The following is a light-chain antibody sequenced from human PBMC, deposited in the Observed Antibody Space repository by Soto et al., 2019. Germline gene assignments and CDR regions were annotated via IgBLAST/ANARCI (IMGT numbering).Light chain of an antibody. Sequence: DIQMTQSPSTLSASVGDRVTITCRASQRISSWMAWFQQKPGKAPKLLLYDASSLESGVPSRFSGSGSGTEFTLINCSLQPDHFASYYCHQYGTYLWTLGQGTKVDLK. CDR1: QRISSW. CDR2: DAS. J-gene: IGKJ1*01. V-gene: IGKV1-5*01. CDR3: HQYGTYLWT.